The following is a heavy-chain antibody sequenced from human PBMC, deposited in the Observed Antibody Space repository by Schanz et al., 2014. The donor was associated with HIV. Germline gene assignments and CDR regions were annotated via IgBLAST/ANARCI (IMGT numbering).Heavy chain of an antibody. V-gene: IGHV3-11*04. CDR3: AREAYYFDFWNGQYYYYGLDV. CDR2: ISGSSSTI. CDR1: GFAFTDYY. Sequence: QVQLVESGGGLVKPGASLRLSCIASGFAFTDYYMSWVRQAPGKGLEWVSYISGSSSTIYYAGSVKGRFTISRDNAKNSLFLQMNSLKDDDTAVYYCAREAYYFDFWNGQYYYYGLDVWGQGTTVTVSS. D-gene: IGHD3-3*01. J-gene: IGHJ6*02.